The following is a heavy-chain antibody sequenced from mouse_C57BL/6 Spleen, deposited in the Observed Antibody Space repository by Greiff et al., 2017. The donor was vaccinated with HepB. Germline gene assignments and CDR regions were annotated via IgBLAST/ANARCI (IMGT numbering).Heavy chain of an antibody. Sequence: EVQLQQSGPELVKPGASVKIPCKASGYTFTDYNMDWVKQSHGKSLEWIGDINPNNGGTIYNQKFKGKATLTVDKSSSTAYMELRSLTSEDTAVYYCALGNYGSSYGFAYWGQGTLVTVSA. J-gene: IGHJ3*01. V-gene: IGHV1-18*01. CDR3: ALGNYGSSYGFAY. D-gene: IGHD1-1*01. CDR2: INPNNGGT. CDR1: GYTFTDYN.